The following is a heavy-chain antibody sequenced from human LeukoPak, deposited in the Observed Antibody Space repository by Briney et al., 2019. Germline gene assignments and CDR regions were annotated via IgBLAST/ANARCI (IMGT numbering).Heavy chain of an antibody. Sequence: PGGSLRLSCAASGFTFSSYAMHWVRQAPGKGLEWVAVISYDGSNKYYADSVRGRFTISRDNSKNTLYLQMNSLRAEDTGVYYCARGVVPATPHYYGMDVWGQGTTVTVSS. CDR3: ARGVVPATPHYYGMDV. CDR2: ISYDGSNK. D-gene: IGHD2-2*01. J-gene: IGHJ6*02. CDR1: GFTFSSYA. V-gene: IGHV3-30-3*01.